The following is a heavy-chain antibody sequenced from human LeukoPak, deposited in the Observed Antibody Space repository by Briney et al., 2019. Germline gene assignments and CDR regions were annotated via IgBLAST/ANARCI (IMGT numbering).Heavy chain of an antibody. V-gene: IGHV1-8*01. Sequence: ASVKVSCKASGYTFTSYDINWVRQATGQGLEWMGWMNPNSGNTGYAQKFQGRVTMTRNTSISTAYMDLSSLRSEDTAVYYCAGVKRDSSGYYYPDYWGQGTLVTVSS. CDR3: AGVKRDSSGYYYPDY. D-gene: IGHD3-22*01. CDR2: MNPNSGNT. J-gene: IGHJ4*02. CDR1: GYTFTSYD.